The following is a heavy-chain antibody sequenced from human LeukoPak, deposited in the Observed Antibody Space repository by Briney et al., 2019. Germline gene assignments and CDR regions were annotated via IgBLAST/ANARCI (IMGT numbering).Heavy chain of an antibody. CDR1: GFTVSSNY. CDR3: ARTTVTPGSYDAFDI. V-gene: IGHV3-53*01. J-gene: IGHJ3*02. Sequence: GGSLRLSCAASGFTVSSNYMSWVRQAPGKGLEWVSIIYKDGSTYYADSVKGQFIISRDNSKNTLYLQINSLRGDDTAVYYCARTTVTPGSYDAFDIWGQGTMVTVSS. D-gene: IGHD4-17*01. CDR2: IYKDGST.